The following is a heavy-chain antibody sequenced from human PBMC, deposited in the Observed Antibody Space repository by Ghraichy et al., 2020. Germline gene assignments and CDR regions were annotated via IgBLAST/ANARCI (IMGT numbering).Heavy chain of an antibody. D-gene: IGHD6-19*01. CDR2: IRSKTNNYAT. Sequence: GGSLRLSCAASGFTFSGSAMHWVRQASGKGLEWVGRIRSKTNNYATAYAASVKGRFTISRDDSKNTAYLQMNSLKTEDTAVYYCIRWGPGAGDYFDYWGQGTLVTVSS. CDR3: IRWGPGAGDYFDY. CDR1: GFTFSGSA. V-gene: IGHV3-73*01. J-gene: IGHJ4*02.